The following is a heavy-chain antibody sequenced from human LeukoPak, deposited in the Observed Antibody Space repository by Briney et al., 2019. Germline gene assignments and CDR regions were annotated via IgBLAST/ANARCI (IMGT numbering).Heavy chain of an antibody. CDR3: ARVVENSSGWYYFDY. D-gene: IGHD6-19*01. V-gene: IGHV4-38-2*02. Sequence: SETLSLTCTVSGYSISSGYYWGWIRQPPGKGLEWIGSIYHSGSTYYNPSLKSRVTISVDTSKNQFSLKLSSVTAADTAVYYCARVVENSSGWYYFDYWGQGTLVTVSS. CDR1: GYSISSGYY. CDR2: IYHSGST. J-gene: IGHJ4*02.